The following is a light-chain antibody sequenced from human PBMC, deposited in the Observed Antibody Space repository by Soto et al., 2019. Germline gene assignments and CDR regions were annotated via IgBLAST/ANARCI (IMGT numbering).Light chain of an antibody. V-gene: IGKV2-28*01. J-gene: IGKJ5*01. Sequence: DIVMTQSPLSLPVTPGEPASISCRSSQSLLHSDGYNYLDWYLQKPGQSPQLLIYLGSTRASGVPDRFSGSGSGTDFTLKISRVEAEDVGVYYCMQSLQTPITFGQGTRL. CDR1: QSLLHSDGYNY. CDR3: MQSLQTPIT. CDR2: LGS.